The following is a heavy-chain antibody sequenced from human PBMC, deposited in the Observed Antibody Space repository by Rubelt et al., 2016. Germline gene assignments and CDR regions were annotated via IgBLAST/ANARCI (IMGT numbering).Heavy chain of an antibody. CDR1: GYTFTSYG. V-gene: IGHV1-18*01. D-gene: IGHD4-11*01. Sequence: QVQLVQSGAEVKKPGASVKVSCKASGYTFTSYGISWVRQAPVQGLEWMGWISDYNGNTNDAQNLHGRVTMTTDTSTSTAYMELRSLRSDDTAVYYCARHSNYDGWFDPWGQGTLVTVSS. CDR2: ISDYNGNT. J-gene: IGHJ5*02. CDR3: ARHSNYDGWFDP.